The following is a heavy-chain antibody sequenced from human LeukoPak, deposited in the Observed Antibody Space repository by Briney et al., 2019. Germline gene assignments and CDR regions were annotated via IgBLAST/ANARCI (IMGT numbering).Heavy chain of an antibody. V-gene: IGHV3-53*01. Sequence: GRSLRLSCAASGFTVSSNYMSWVRQAPGKGLEWLSVIYSGGSTSYADSVKGRFSISRDNSKNTLYLQMNSLRAEDTAVYYCARSGRFGEIYFDYWGQGTLVTVST. CDR3: ARSGRFGEIYFDY. CDR2: IYSGGST. D-gene: IGHD3-10*01. J-gene: IGHJ4*02. CDR1: GFTVSSNY.